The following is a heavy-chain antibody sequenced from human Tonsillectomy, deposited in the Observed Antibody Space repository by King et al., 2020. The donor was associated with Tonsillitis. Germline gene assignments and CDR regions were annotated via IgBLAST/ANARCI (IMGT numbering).Heavy chain of an antibody. CDR3: ARAGYSGYHTYYFDF. CDR2: INPSGGST. J-gene: IGHJ4*02. V-gene: IGHV1-46*01. Sequence: QLVQSGAEVKKPGASVKVSCKASGYTFTSYYVHWVRLAPGQGLEWMAIINPSGGSTTYSRKFQDRVTVTRDTSTSTVYMELRSLRSEDTAVYYCARAGYSGYHTYYFDFWGQGTLVSVSS. CDR1: GYTFTSYY. D-gene: IGHD5-12*01.